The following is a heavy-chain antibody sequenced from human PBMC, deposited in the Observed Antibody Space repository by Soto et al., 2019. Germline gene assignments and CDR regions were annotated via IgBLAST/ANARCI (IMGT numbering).Heavy chain of an antibody. D-gene: IGHD4-4*01. J-gene: IGHJ6*02. Sequence: PSETLSLTCAVYAGSFSTYSWTWIRQPPGKGLEWIGEVGHGGTANYNPSLDGRATIAVDSRKNQFSLRLTSVTAADTAVYYCARGMDSSWPRNFSGLDVWGQGTTVTVS. CDR1: AGSFSTYS. V-gene: IGHV4-34*01. CDR2: VGHGGTA. CDR3: ARGMDSSWPRNFSGLDV.